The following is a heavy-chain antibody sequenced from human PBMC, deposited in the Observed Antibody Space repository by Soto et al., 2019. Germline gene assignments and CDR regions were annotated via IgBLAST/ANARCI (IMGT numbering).Heavy chain of an antibody. V-gene: IGHV3-15*07. D-gene: IGHD2-15*01. CDR2: IKTNTEGGTT. J-gene: IGHJ6*02. CDR3: TTGSVEGV. CDR1: GLTISNAW. Sequence: VQLVESGGGFIYPGGFLRLSCAASGLTISNAWMNWVRQAPGKGLEWVGRIKTNTEGGTTDYAAAVKGRFTVSRDDSKNTLYLQMNSLRTEDTAVYYCTTGSVEGVWGQGTTVTVSS.